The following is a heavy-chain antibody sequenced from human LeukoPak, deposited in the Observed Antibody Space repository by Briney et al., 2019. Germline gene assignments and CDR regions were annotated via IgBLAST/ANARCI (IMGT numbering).Heavy chain of an antibody. CDR3: AKGSGWYIQRGYYFDY. Sequence: GGSLRLSCAASGFTFSDYYMSWIRQAPGKGLEWVSYISSSGSTIYYADSVKGRFTISRDNAKNSLYLQMNSLRAEDTAVYYCAKGSGWYIQRGYYFDYWGQGTLVTVSS. CDR1: GFTFSDYY. D-gene: IGHD6-19*01. J-gene: IGHJ4*02. CDR2: ISSSGSTI. V-gene: IGHV3-11*01.